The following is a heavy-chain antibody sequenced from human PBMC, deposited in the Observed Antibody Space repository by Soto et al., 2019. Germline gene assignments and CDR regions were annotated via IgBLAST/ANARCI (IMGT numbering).Heavy chain of an antibody. CDR3: ARDTWARRTYYYDTSDTS. J-gene: IGHJ5*02. V-gene: IGHV4-59*12. Sequence: PSETLSLTCTVSGGYISSYYWSWIRQPPGKGLEWIGYIYYSGSTNYNPSLKSRVTISVDTSKNQFSLKLSSVTAADTAVYYCARDTWARRTYYYDTSDTSWGQGTLVTVSS. CDR2: IYYSGST. D-gene: IGHD3-22*01. CDR1: GGYISSYY.